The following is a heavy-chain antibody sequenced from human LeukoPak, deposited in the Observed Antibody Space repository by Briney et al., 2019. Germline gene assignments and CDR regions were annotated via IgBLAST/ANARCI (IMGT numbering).Heavy chain of an antibody. J-gene: IGHJ3*02. CDR1: GFTFSTYA. D-gene: IGHD6-19*01. CDR2: ISGSGGST. Sequence: PGGSLRLSCAASGFTFSTYAMSWVRQAPGKGLEWVSAISGSGGSTYYADSVKGRFTISRDNSKNTLYLQMNSLRAEDTAVYYCARDKPGDIAVAEDAFDIWGQGTMVTVSS. V-gene: IGHV3-23*01. CDR3: ARDKPGDIAVAEDAFDI.